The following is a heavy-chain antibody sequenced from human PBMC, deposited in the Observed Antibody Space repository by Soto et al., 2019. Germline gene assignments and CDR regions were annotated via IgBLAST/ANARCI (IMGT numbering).Heavy chain of an antibody. Sequence: ASVKVSCKASGYTFTSYGISWVRQAPGQGLEWMGWISAYNGNTNYAQKLQGRVTMTTDTSTSTAYMELRSLRSDDTAVYYCARGRYYDSSGYKAGYWGQGTLVTVSS. V-gene: IGHV1-18*01. CDR2: ISAYNGNT. D-gene: IGHD3-22*01. CDR3: ARGRYYDSSGYKAGY. CDR1: GYTFTSYG. J-gene: IGHJ4*02.